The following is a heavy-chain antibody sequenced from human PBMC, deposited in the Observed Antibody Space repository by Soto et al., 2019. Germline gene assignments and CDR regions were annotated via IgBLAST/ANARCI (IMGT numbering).Heavy chain of an antibody. D-gene: IGHD3-16*01. CDR3: AKWGSIRFYDY. Sequence: GESLKISCAASGFTFSSYAMSWVRQAPGKGLEWVSAISGSGGSTYYADSVKGRFTISRDNSKNTLYLQMNSLRAEDTAVYYCAKWGSIRFYDYWGQGTLVTVSS. V-gene: IGHV3-23*01. J-gene: IGHJ4*02. CDR1: GFTFSSYA. CDR2: ISGSGGST.